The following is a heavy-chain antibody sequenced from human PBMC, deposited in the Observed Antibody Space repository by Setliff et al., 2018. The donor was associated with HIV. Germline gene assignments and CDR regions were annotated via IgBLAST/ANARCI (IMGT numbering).Heavy chain of an antibody. J-gene: IGHJ3*02. V-gene: IGHV3-11*04. D-gene: IGHD5-12*01. Sequence: GGSLRLSCAASGFTFSNYAMSWVRQAPGKGLEWISSIGDSGNLIYYADSVKDRFNVSRDNAKNSVYLQMSSLRVEETAVYYCARGGEMATIWGGGFDIWGQGTMVTVSS. CDR1: GFTFSNYA. CDR3: ARGGEMATIWGGGFDI. CDR2: IGDSGNLI.